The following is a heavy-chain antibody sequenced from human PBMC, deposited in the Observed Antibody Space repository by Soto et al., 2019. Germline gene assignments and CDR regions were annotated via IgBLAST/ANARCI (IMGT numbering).Heavy chain of an antibody. D-gene: IGHD2-2*01. J-gene: IGHJ4*02. V-gene: IGHV1-2*04. CDR1: GYTFTSYA. Sequence: ASVKVSCKASGYTFTSYAMHWVRQAPGQGLEWMGWINPNNGGTKYAQKFQGWVTMTRDTSISTAYMELSRLRSDDTAVYYCARGYCSSTSCYYYFDYWGQGTLVTVSS. CDR3: ARGYCSSTSCYYYFDY. CDR2: INPNNGGT.